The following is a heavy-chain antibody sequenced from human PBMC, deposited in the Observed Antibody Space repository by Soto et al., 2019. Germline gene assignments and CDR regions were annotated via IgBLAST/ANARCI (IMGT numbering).Heavy chain of an antibody. D-gene: IGHD3-22*01. V-gene: IGHV3-64D*06. Sequence: PGGSLRLSCSASGFTFSSYAMHWVRQAPGKGLEYVSAISSNGGSTYYADSVKGRFTISRDNSKNTLYLQMSSLRAEDTAVYYCVKETYYDSSGYPPVDYWGQGTLVTVSS. CDR1: GFTFSSYA. CDR3: VKETYYDSSGYPPVDY. J-gene: IGHJ4*02. CDR2: ISSNGGST.